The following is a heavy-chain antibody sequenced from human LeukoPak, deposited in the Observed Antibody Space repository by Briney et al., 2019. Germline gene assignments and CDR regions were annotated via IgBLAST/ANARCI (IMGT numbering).Heavy chain of an antibody. J-gene: IGHJ4*02. V-gene: IGHV3-33*05. Sequence: GGSLRLSCAASGFIFSSDDMHWVRQAPGKGLEWVAGIQSNGRNKYYVDSVKGRLAISRDNSKSTLYLQVNSLRVEDPALYYCARESEGGTGTSCPDYWGQGTLVTVSS. CDR1: GFIFSSDD. CDR2: IQSNGRNK. CDR3: ARESEGGTGTSCPDY. D-gene: IGHD2-2*01.